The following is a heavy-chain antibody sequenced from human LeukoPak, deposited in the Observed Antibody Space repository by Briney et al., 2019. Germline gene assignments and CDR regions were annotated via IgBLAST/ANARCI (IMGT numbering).Heavy chain of an antibody. Sequence: SETLSLTCAVYGGSFSGYYWSWIRQPPGKGLEWIGEINHSGSTNYNPSLKSRVTISVDTSKNQFSLKLSSVTAADTAVYYCARRYSSSWYVWFDPWGQGTLVTVSS. CDR2: INHSGST. CDR3: ARRYSSSWYVWFDP. J-gene: IGHJ5*02. D-gene: IGHD6-13*01. V-gene: IGHV4-34*01. CDR1: GGSFSGYY.